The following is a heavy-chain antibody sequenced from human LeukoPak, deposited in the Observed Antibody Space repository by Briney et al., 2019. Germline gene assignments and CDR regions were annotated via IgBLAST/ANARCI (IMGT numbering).Heavy chain of an antibody. D-gene: IGHD6-19*01. CDR3: ATGGGIAVAGR. CDR1: GGSIDITNY. J-gene: IGHJ4*02. V-gene: IGHV4-39*01. Sequence: SETLSLTCGVSGGSIDITNYWSWVRQPPGKGLEWIGSISYSGSTYYNPSLKSRVTISVDTSKNQFSLKLRSVTAADTAVYYCATGGGIAVAGRWGQGTLVTVSS. CDR2: ISYSGST.